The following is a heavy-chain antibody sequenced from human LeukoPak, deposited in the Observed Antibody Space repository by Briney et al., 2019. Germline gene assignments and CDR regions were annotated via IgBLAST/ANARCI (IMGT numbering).Heavy chain of an antibody. CDR3: ANEIRPNDY. J-gene: IGHJ4*02. D-gene: IGHD4-17*01. CDR1: EFDFSSHA. Sequence: GGSLRLSCAASEFDFSSHAMTWVRQAPGKGLEWVPAISISGSKTYYADSVKGRFTISRDNSKNTLYLQMNSLRAEDTAVYYCANEIRPNDYWGQGTQVTVSS. V-gene: IGHV3-23*01. CDR2: ISISGSKT.